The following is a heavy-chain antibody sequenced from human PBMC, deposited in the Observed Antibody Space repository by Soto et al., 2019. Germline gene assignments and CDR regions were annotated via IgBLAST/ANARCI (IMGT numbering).Heavy chain of an antibody. V-gene: IGHV4-59*12. CDR2: IYYSGST. J-gene: IGHJ4*02. CDR3: ARERESVGTNYFDY. D-gene: IGHD2-21*02. CDR1: GGSISSYY. Sequence: SETLSLTCTVSGGSISSYYWSWIRQPPGKGLEWIGYIYYSGSTNYNPSLKSRVTISVDTSKNQFSLKLSSVTAADTAVYYCARERESVGTNYFDYWGQGTLVTVSS.